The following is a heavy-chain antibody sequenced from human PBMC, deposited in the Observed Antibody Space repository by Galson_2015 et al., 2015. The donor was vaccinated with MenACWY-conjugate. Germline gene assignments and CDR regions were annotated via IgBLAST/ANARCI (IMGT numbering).Heavy chain of an antibody. V-gene: IGHV3-30*02. CDR1: GFTFSSYG. D-gene: IGHD3-3*01. Sequence: SLRLSCAASGFTFSSYGMHWVRQAPGKGLEWVAFIRYDGSNKYYADSVKGRFTISRDNSKNTLYLQMNSLRAEDTAVYYCARGQTYYDFWSGQLDYWGQGTLVTVSS. CDR2: IRYDGSNK. CDR3: ARGQTYYDFWSGQLDY. J-gene: IGHJ4*02.